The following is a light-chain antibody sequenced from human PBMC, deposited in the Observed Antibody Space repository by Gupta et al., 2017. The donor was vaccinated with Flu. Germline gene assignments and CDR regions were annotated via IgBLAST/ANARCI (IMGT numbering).Light chain of an antibody. J-gene: IGKJ3*01. CDR3: LQDYESPFN. V-gene: IGKV3-20*01. CDR2: S. Sequence: SNRAPGIPDRFSGSGSGTDFTLTITRLEPEDFAVYCCLQDYESPFNFGPGTKVDFK.